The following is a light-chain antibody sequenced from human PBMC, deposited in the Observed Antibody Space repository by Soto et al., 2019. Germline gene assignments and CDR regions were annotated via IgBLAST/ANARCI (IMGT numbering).Light chain of an antibody. Sequence: EIVMTQSPATLSVSPGERATLSCRASQSVSSNLAWYQQKPGQAPRLLIYGASNRATGIPDRFSGSGSGTDFTLTISRLEPEDFAVYYCQQHGSSPRTFGQGTKVDIK. J-gene: IGKJ1*01. CDR1: QSVSSN. CDR2: GAS. V-gene: IGKV3-20*01. CDR3: QQHGSSPRT.